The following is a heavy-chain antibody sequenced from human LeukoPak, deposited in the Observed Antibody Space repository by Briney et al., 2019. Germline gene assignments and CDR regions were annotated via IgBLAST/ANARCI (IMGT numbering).Heavy chain of an antibody. CDR3: ARSIAVAANY. CDR1: GFTFSSYE. D-gene: IGHD6-19*01. CDR2: ISSSGSTI. J-gene: IGHJ4*02. V-gene: IGHV3-48*03. Sequence: PGGSLRLSCAASGFTFSSYEMNWVRQAPGKGLEWVSYISSSGSTIYYADSVKGRFTISRDNAKNSLYLQMNSLRAEDTAVYYCARSIAVAANYWGQGTLVTVSS.